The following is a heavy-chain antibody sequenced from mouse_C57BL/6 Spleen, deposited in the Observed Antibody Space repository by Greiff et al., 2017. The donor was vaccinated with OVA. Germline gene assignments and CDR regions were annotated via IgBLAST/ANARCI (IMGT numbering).Heavy chain of an antibody. V-gene: IGHV1-54*01. J-gene: IGHJ4*01. CDR2: INPGSGGT. CDR1: GYAFTNYL. D-gene: IGHD2-3*01. Sequence: QVQLKESGAELVRPGTSVKVSCKASGYAFTNYLIEWVKQRPGQGLEWIGVINPGSGGTNYNEKFKGKATLTADKSSSTAYMQLSSLTSEDSAVYFCARSNYDGYQLMDYWGQGTSVTVSS. CDR3: ARSNYDGYQLMDY.